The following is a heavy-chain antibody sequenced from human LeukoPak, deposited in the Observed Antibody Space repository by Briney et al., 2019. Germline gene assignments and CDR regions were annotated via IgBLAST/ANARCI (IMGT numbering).Heavy chain of an antibody. Sequence: GGSVRLSCAASGFTFSGYEMNWVRQAPEQGLEWVSYINNGGGTTYYADSVKGRFTISRDTAKNSLHVQVNSLRAEDTTVYYWAGHSSGWYYFDFGCRGTGVIVSS. D-gene: IGHD6-13*01. CDR3: AGHSSGWYYFDF. CDR2: INNGGGTT. V-gene: IGHV3-48*03. J-gene: IGHJ4*02. CDR1: GFTFSGYE.